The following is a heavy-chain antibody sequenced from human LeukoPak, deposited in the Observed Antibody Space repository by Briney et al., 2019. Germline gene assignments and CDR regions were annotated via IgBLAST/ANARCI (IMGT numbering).Heavy chain of an antibody. Sequence: GASVKVSCKASGYTFTSYDINWVRQATGQGLEWMGWMNPNSGNTGYAQKFQGRVTMTTDTSTSTAYMELRSLRSDDTAVYYRARSQKRVGATKGDYWGQGTLVTVSS. V-gene: IGHV1-8*01. CDR3: ARSQKRVGATKGDY. D-gene: IGHD1-26*01. CDR1: GYTFTSYD. CDR2: MNPNSGNT. J-gene: IGHJ4*02.